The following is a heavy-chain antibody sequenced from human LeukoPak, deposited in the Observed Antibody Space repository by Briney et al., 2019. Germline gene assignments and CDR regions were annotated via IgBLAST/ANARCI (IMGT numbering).Heavy chain of an antibody. D-gene: IGHD3-3*01. J-gene: IGHJ4*02. CDR2: IYHSGST. V-gene: IGHV4-30-2*01. CDR1: GGSISSGGYY. CDR3: ARVVLRFLEWSYYFDY. Sequence: SQTLSLTCTVSGGSISSGGYYWSCIRQPPGKGLECIGYIYHSGSTYYNPSLKSRVTISVDRSKNQFSLKLSSVTAADTAVYYCARVVLRFLEWSYYFDYWGQGTLVTVSS.